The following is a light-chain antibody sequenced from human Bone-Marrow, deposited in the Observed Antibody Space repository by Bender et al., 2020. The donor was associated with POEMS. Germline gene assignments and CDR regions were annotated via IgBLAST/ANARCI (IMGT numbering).Light chain of an antibody. CDR1: SSNIGNNS. CDR3: ATWDDSLRGPV. CDR2: KTF. J-gene: IGLJ3*02. V-gene: IGLV1-47*01. Sequence: QSVLTQPPSVSGTPGQRVIISCSGSSSNIGNNSVCWYQQLPGTAPKRLMYKTFDRPSGIPERFSASKSGTSASLAIDGLRSEDEADYHCATWDDSLRGPVFGGGTKLTVL.